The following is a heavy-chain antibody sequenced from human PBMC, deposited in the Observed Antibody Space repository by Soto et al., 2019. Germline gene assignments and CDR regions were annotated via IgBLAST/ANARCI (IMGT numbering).Heavy chain of an antibody. CDR3: ARGGTAGYDFWSNPRGDWLTS. Sequence: QVQLLQSGAEVRRTGASVRVSCKASGYTFANYDVSWVRQAAGQGLEWMGWLSPATGMTKTTYLPQFRDGVTIDWDTSLATAYLDVHTLTSDDTAVYYCARGGTAGYDFWSNPRGDWLTSWGQGTLVVVSA. CDR1: GYTFANYD. J-gene: IGHJ5*01. V-gene: IGHV1-8*01. D-gene: IGHD3-3*01. CDR2: LSPATGMTKT.